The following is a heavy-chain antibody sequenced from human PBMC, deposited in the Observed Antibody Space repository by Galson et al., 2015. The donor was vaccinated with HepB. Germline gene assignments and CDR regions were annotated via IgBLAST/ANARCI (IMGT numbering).Heavy chain of an antibody. J-gene: IGHJ3*02. CDR1: GFTFSSYS. V-gene: IGHV3-48*04. CDR2: ISSSSSTI. D-gene: IGHD3-10*01. CDR3: ARIRAGLYYYGSGSYYNVVGGDAFDI. Sequence: SLRLSCAASGFTFSSYSMNWVRQAPGKGLEWVSYISSSSSTIYYADSVKGRFTISRDNAKNSLYLQMNSLRAEDTAVYYCARIRAGLYYYGSGSYYNVVGGDAFDIWGQGTMVTVSS.